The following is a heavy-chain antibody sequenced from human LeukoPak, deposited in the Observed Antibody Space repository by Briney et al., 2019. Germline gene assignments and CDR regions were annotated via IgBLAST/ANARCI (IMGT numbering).Heavy chain of an antibody. V-gene: IGHV3-30-3*01. Sequence: GGSLRLSCAASGFTFSNYAMHWVRQAPGKGLEWVAIISNDGSNKYYADSVKGRFTLSRDNSKYTVYLQMNSLRGEDTAVYYCARDLGLGRGWYGGDYRGQGTLVTVSS. J-gene: IGHJ4*02. CDR1: GFTFSNYA. CDR3: ARDLGLGRGWYGGDY. D-gene: IGHD6-19*01. CDR2: ISNDGSNK.